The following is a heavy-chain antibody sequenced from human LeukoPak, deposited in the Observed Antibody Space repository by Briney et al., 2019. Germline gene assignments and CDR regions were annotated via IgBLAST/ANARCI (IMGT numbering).Heavy chain of an antibody. V-gene: IGHV3-30*04. Sequence: PGGSLRLSCAASGFTFSSYAMHWVRQAPGKGLEWVAVISYDGSNKYYADSVKGRFTISRDNSKNTLYLQMNSLRAEDTAVYYCAKDYGSYLYLGGHYFDYWGQGTLVTVSS. J-gene: IGHJ4*02. CDR3: AKDYGSYLYLGGHYFDY. CDR2: ISYDGSNK. D-gene: IGHD3-16*02. CDR1: GFTFSSYA.